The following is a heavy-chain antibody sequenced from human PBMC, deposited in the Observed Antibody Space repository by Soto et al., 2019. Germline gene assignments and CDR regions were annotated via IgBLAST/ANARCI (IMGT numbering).Heavy chain of an antibody. Sequence: SVKVSCKASGDTFSSYAISWVRQAPGKGLEWMGKIIPTFGRTNYAQKFQGRLTISADDSTSTAYMELSSLLSEDTAVYYCARDQLSSFATDVCGQRTTVTVSS. V-gene: IGHV1-69*13. CDR3: ARDQLSSFATDV. D-gene: IGHD3-10*02. CDR2: IIPTFGRT. J-gene: IGHJ6*02. CDR1: GDTFSSYA.